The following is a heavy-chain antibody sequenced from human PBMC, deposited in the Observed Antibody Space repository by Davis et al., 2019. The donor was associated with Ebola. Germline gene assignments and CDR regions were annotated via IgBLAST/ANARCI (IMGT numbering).Heavy chain of an antibody. J-gene: IGHJ4*02. CDR1: GGSISSSSYY. D-gene: IGHD2-15*01. V-gene: IGHV4-39*01. CDR3: ARHIFRGVVAARFDY. Sequence: MPSETLSLTCTVPGGSISSSSYYWGWIRRPPGKGLEWIGSIHYSGSTYYNPSLKSRVTISVDTSKNQFSLKLSSVTAADTAVYYCARHIFRGVVAARFDYWGQGTLVTVSS. CDR2: IHYSGST.